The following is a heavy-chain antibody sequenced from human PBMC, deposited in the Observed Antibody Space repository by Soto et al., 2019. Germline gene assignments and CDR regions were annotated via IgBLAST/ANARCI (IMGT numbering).Heavy chain of an antibody. D-gene: IGHD6-6*01. J-gene: IGHJ6*02. V-gene: IGHV1-69*12. CDR3: ARSYSSSSPRYYYYGMDV. Sequence: QVQLVQSGAEVKKPGSSVKVSCKASGGTFSSYAISWVRQAPGQGLEWMGGIIPIFGTANYAQKFQGRVTITADESTSTAYMELSSLRYEDPAVYYCARSYSSSSPRYYYYGMDVWGQGTTVTVSS. CDR1: GGTFSSYA. CDR2: IIPIFGTA.